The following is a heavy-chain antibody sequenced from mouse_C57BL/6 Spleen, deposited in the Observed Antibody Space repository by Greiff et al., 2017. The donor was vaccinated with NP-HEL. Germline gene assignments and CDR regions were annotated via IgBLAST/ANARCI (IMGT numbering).Heavy chain of an antibody. J-gene: IGHJ1*03. D-gene: IGHD1-1*01. V-gene: IGHV8-12*01. CDR2: IYWDDDK. CDR3: ARRGYYYGSTAYWYFDV. Sequence: QVTLKESGPGILQSSQTLSLTCSFSGFSLSTSGMGVSWIRQPSGKGLEWLAHIYWDDDKRYNPSLKSRLTISKDTSRNQVFLKITSVDTADTATYYCARRGYYYGSTAYWYFDVWGTGTTVTVSS. CDR1: GFSLSTSGMG.